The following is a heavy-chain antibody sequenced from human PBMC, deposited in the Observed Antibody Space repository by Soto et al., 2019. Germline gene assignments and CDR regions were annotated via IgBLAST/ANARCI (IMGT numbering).Heavy chain of an antibody. V-gene: IGHV4-39*01. CDR3: AKVVVGATSHSDFDS. Sequence: SETLSLTCTVSGGSIANNNYFWGWVRQPPGKGLEWIGSAAYSGGTYKNPSLKSRVTVSVDTSKNQFSLKLTSVTAADTAVYYCAKVVVGATSHSDFDSWGQGTLVTVSS. CDR2: AAYSGGT. J-gene: IGHJ4*02. CDR1: GGSIANNNYF. D-gene: IGHD2-15*01.